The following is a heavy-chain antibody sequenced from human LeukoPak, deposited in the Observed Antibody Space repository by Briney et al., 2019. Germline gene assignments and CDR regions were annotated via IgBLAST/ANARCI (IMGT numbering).Heavy chain of an antibody. V-gene: IGHV3-30*04. CDR3: ARDWVTTWHYGMDV. D-gene: IGHD4-17*01. Sequence: PGGSLRLSCAASGFTSSTYAMHWVRQVPGKGLEWVAVISNDGRNKYYTDSVKGRFTISRDNSKNMLHLQMNSLRAEDTAIFHCARDWVTTWHYGMDVWGQGTTVTVSS. CDR2: ISNDGRNK. CDR1: GFTSSTYA. J-gene: IGHJ6*02.